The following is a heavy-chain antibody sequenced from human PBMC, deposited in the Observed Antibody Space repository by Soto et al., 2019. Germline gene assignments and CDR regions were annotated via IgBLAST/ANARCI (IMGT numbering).Heavy chain of an antibody. J-gene: IGHJ4*02. Sequence: QVQLVQSGAEVKKPGASVKLSCRTSGYTFTHYYIHWVRQAPGQGLEWLAIINPASGSTNYAQDFQGRVTLTIDTSTTTVYMELSGLGAEETASFYCARGLAAGDHGGQGTLVTVSS. CDR1: GYTFTHYY. CDR3: ARGLAAGDH. V-gene: IGHV1-46*01. D-gene: IGHD6-13*01. CDR2: INPASGST.